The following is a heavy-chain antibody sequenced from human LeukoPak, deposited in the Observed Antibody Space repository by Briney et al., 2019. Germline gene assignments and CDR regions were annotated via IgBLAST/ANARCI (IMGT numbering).Heavy chain of an antibody. D-gene: IGHD3/OR15-3a*01. Sequence: GGSLRLSCAASGFTFSSYGMPWVRQAPGKGLEWVAVIWYDGSNKYYADSVKGRFTISRDNSKNTLYLQMSSLRAEDTAVYYCARDAGLYYFDYWGQGTLVTVSS. CDR3: ARDAGLYYFDY. V-gene: IGHV3-33*01. CDR2: IWYDGSNK. CDR1: GFTFSSYG. J-gene: IGHJ4*02.